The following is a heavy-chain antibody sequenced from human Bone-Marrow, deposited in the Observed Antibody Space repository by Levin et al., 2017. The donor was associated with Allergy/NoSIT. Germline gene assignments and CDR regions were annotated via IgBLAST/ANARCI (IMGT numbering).Heavy chain of an antibody. V-gene: IGHV4-38-2*02. CDR1: GSSISSGYY. CDR2: IYHSGST. Sequence: SETLSLTCTVSGSSISSGYYWGWIRQPPGKGLEWIGSIYHSGSTYYNPSLKSRVTISVDTSKNQFSLKLSSVTAADTAVYYCATNTRGYSYGGVWFDPWGQGTLVTVSS. J-gene: IGHJ5*02. CDR3: ATNTRGYSYGGVWFDP. D-gene: IGHD5-18*01.